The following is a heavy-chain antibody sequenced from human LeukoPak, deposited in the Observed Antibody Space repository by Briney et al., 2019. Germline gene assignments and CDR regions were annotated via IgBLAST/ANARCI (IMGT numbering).Heavy chain of an antibody. CDR1: GFTFDDYA. V-gene: IGHV3-9*03. CDR2: ISWNSDSI. CDR3: AKAACSGIRCYTNS. D-gene: IGHD2-2*02. Sequence: GGSLRLSCAASGFTFDDYAMHWVRQVPGKGLEWVSSISWNSDSIDYADSVKGRFTISRDNAKNSLFLQMNSLRAEDMAFYYCAKAACSGIRCYTNSWGQGTLVTVSS. J-gene: IGHJ5*02.